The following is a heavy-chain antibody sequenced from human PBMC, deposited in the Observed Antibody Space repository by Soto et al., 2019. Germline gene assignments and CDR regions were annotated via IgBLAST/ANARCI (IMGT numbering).Heavy chain of an antibody. CDR3: AKDLGTGKSAYDY. V-gene: IGHV3-23*01. CDR1: GFIFSTYA. Sequence: EVQLLESGGGLVQPGGSLRLSCAASGFIFSTYAMRWVRQAPGKGLEWVSTVSNTGRITVYADSVKGRFTVSRDNSDNTVYLHLNDLRAEDTAIYYCAKDLGTGKSAYDYWGQGTLVTVSS. CDR2: VSNTGRIT. J-gene: IGHJ4*02. D-gene: IGHD7-27*01.